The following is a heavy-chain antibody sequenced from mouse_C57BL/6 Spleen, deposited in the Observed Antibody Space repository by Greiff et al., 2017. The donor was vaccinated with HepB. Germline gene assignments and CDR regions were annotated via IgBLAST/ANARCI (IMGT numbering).Heavy chain of an antibody. J-gene: IGHJ4*01. CDR3: ARSVTTVVATNYYAMDY. V-gene: IGHV1-80*01. D-gene: IGHD1-1*01. CDR2: IYPGDGDT. CDR1: GYAFSSYW. Sequence: VKLVESGAELMKPGASVKISCKASGYAFSSYWMNWVKQRPGKGLEWIGQIYPGDGDTNYNGKFKGKATLTADKSSSTAYMQLSSLTSEDSAVYFCARSVTTVVATNYYAMDYWGQGTSVTVSS.